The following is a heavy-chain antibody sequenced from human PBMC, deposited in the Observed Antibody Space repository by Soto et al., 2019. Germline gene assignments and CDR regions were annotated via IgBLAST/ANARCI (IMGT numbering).Heavy chain of an antibody. CDR2: VNPSGGHT. CDR1: GDTFTNYY. CDR3: ARGGHVVVVTAAWDS. Sequence: QVQLMQSGAEVKKPGASVKVSCKASGDTFTNYYIHWVRQAPGQGLEWMGTVNPSGGHTTYAQHFLGRVTRTSDTSTSTLYMELTSLTSDDTAVYYCARGGHVVVVTAAWDSWGQGTLVSVSS. J-gene: IGHJ4*02. V-gene: IGHV1-46*01. D-gene: IGHD2-21*02.